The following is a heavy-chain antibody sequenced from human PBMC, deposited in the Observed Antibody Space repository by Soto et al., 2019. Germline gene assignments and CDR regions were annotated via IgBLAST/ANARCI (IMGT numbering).Heavy chain of an antibody. CDR1: GFTFSSYA. CDR2: ISGSGGST. Sequence: XGSLRLSCAAAGFTFSSYAMSWVRQAPGKGLEWVSAISGSGGSTYYADSVKGRFTISRDNSKNTLYLQMNSLRAEDTAVYYCAKEDIVVVPAAMVDYGGQGTLVTVSS. V-gene: IGHV3-23*01. J-gene: IGHJ4*02. CDR3: AKEDIVVVPAAMVDY. D-gene: IGHD2-2*01.